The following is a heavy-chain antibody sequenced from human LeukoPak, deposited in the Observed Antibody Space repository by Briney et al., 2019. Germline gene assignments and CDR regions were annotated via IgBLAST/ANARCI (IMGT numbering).Heavy chain of an antibody. J-gene: IGHJ5*02. D-gene: IGHD3-10*01. Sequence: SETLSLTCTVSGGSISSSSYYWGWIRQPPGKGLEWIVSIYYSGSTYYNPSLKSRVTISVDTSKNQFSLKLSSVTAADTAVYYCATILLYYYGSGNTWGQGTLVTVSS. CDR1: GGSISSSSYY. CDR3: ATILLYYYGSGNT. CDR2: IYYSGST. V-gene: IGHV4-39*01.